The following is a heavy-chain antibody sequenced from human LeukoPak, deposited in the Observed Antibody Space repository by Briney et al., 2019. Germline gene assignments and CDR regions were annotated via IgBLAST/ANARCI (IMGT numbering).Heavy chain of an antibody. CDR2: IWYDGSNK. CDR1: GFTFSSYG. J-gene: IGHJ4*02. CDR3: ASEVEGYDSSKPFY. Sequence: PGRSLRLSCAASGFTFSSYGMHWVRQAPGKGLEWVAVIWYDGSNKYYADSVKGRVTISRDNSKNTLYLQMNSLRAEDTAVYYCASEVEGYDSSKPFYWGQGTLVTVSS. V-gene: IGHV3-33*01. D-gene: IGHD3-22*01.